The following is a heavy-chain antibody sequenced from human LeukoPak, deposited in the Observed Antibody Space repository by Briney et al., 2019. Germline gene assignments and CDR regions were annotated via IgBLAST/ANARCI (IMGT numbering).Heavy chain of an antibody. J-gene: IGHJ3*02. CDR1: GYTFTGYY. V-gene: IGHV1-2*02. CDR3: ARVRITMVRGVIISNGFDI. Sequence: ASVKGSCKASGYTFTGYYMHWVRQAPGQGLEWMGWINPNSGGTNYAQKFQGRVTMTRDTSISTAYMELSRLRSDDTAVYYCARVRITMVRGVIISNGFDIWGQGTMVTVSS. CDR2: INPNSGGT. D-gene: IGHD3-10*01.